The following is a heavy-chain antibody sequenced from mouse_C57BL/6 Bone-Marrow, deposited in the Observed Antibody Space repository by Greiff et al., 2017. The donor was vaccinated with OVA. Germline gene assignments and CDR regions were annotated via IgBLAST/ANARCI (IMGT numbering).Heavy chain of an antibody. CDR1: GFTFSSYG. CDR2: ISSGGSYT. D-gene: IGHD2-3*01. J-gene: IGHJ2*01. CDR3: ARHRDGYFLDY. V-gene: IGHV5-6*01. Sequence: EVQLVESGGDLVKPGGSLKLSCAASGFTFSSYGMSWVRQTPDNRLEWVATISSGGSYTYYPDSVKGRFTISRDNAKNTLYLQMSSLKSEDTAMYYCARHRDGYFLDYWGQGTTLTVSS.